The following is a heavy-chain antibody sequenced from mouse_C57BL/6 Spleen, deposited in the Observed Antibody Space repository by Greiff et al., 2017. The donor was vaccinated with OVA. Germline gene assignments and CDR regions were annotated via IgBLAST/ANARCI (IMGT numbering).Heavy chain of an antibody. Sequence: EVKLMESGGGLVKPGGSLKLSCAASGFTFSSYAMSWVRQTPEKRLEWVATISDGGSYTYYPDNVKGRFTISRDNAKNSLYLQMSHLKSEDTAMYYCARDKAYWGQGTLVTVSA. J-gene: IGHJ3*01. CDR1: GFTFSSYA. CDR2: ISDGGSYT. CDR3: ARDKAY. V-gene: IGHV5-4*01.